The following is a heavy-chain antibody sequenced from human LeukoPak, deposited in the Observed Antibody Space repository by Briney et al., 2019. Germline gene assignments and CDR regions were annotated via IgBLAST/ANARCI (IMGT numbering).Heavy chain of an antibody. CDR3: ATVPLSRSPGFWSGYYIPDY. J-gene: IGHJ4*02. CDR2: IIPIFGTA. Sequence: SVKVSCKASGGTFSSYAISWVRQASGQGLEWMGGIIPIFGTANYAQNFQGRVTITADESTSTAYMELSSLRSEDTAVYYCATVPLSRSPGFWSGYYIPDYWGQGTLVTVSS. CDR1: GGTFSSYA. D-gene: IGHD3-3*01. V-gene: IGHV1-69*13.